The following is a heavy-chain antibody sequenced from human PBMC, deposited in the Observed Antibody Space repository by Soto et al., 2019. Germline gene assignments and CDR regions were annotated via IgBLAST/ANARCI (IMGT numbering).Heavy chain of an antibody. V-gene: IGHV5-51*01. CDR3: ARQGPRSAAGTAGWFDP. Sequence: PGESLKISCKGSGYSFTSYWIGWVRQMPGKGLEWTGIIYPGDSDTRYSPSFQGQVTISADKSISTAYLQWSSLKASDTAMYYCARQGPRSAAGTAGWFDPWGQGTLVTVSS. CDR2: IYPGDSDT. CDR1: GYSFTSYW. D-gene: IGHD6-13*01. J-gene: IGHJ5*02.